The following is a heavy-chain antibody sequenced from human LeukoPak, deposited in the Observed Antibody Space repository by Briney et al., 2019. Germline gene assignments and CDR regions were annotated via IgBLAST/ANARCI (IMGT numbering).Heavy chain of an antibody. J-gene: IGHJ6*02. Sequence: PSETLSLTCTVSGGSISSYYWSWIRQPAGKGLEWIGRIYTSGSTNYNPSLKSRVTMSVDTSKNQFSLKLSSVTAADTAVYYCARDRVVVVAAISNYYYGMDVWGQGTTVTVSS. CDR1: GGSISSYY. V-gene: IGHV4-4*07. CDR3: ARDRVVVVAAISNYYYGMDV. CDR2: IYTSGST. D-gene: IGHD2-15*01.